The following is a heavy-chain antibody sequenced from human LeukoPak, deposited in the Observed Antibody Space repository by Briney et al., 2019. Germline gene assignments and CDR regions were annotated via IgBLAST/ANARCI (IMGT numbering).Heavy chain of an antibody. Sequence: GGSLRLSCEGSGFTFSNYWMSWVRQAPGKGLEWVANIKTDGSEKYYVDSVKGRFTISRDNAKNSLYLQMNSLRAEDTAVYYCATYSSLNAREFQYWGQGTLATVSS. CDR1: GFTFSNYW. CDR3: ATYSSLNAREFQY. CDR2: IKTDGSEK. D-gene: IGHD3-22*01. J-gene: IGHJ1*01. V-gene: IGHV3-7*01.